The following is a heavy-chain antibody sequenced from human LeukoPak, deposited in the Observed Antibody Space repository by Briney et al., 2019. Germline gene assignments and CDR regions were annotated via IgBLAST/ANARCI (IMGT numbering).Heavy chain of an antibody. CDR1: GFTFSIYA. D-gene: IGHD3-16*01. Sequence: GGSLRLSCAASGFTFSIYAMSWVRQAPGKGLEWVSGMSGSGGSTYYADPVKGRFTISRDNSKNTLYLQMNTLRAEDTAVYYCAKDREYSYVYDAFDIWGQGTLVTVSS. CDR3: AKDREYSYVYDAFDI. V-gene: IGHV3-23*01. J-gene: IGHJ3*02. CDR2: MSGSGGST.